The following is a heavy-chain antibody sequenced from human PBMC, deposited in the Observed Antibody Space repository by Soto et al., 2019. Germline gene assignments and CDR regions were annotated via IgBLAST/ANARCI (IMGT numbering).Heavy chain of an antibody. CDR2: IKEDGSEQ. Sequence: GSLRLSCVASQFSFIHYWMSWVRHAPGKGLEWVANIKEDGSEQNYVDSVKGRFTISRDNAKNSLSLQMDSLRAEDTAVYYCARDRAYDAFDIWGQGTMVTVSS. J-gene: IGHJ3*02. CDR1: QFSFIHYW. V-gene: IGHV3-7*04. CDR3: ARDRAYDAFDI.